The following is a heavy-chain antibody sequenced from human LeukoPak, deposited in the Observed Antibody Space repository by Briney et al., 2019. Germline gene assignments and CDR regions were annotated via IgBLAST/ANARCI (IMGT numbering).Heavy chain of an antibody. J-gene: IGHJ4*02. D-gene: IGHD3-10*01. CDR2: IYTSGST. V-gene: IGHV4-61*02. CDR1: GGSISSGSYY. Sequence: SETLSLTCTVSGGSISSGSYYWSWIRQPAGKGLEWIARIYTSGSTNYNPSLKSRVTISVDTSKNQFSLKLSSVTAADTAVYYCARGNRITMVRGVGCSDYWGQGTLVTVSS. CDR3: ARGNRITMVRGVGCSDY.